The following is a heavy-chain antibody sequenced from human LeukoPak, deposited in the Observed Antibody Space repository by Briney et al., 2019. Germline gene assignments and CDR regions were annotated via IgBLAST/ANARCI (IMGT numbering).Heavy chain of an antibody. Sequence: ASVKVSCKVSGYTLTELSMRWVRQAPGKGLEWMGGFDPEDGETIYAQKFQGRVTMTEDTSTDTAYMELSSLRSEDTAVYYCATPAYYYGSGSYYTQFDYWGQGTLVTVSS. CDR2: FDPEDGET. CDR1: GYTLTELS. CDR3: ATPAYYYGSGSYYTQFDY. V-gene: IGHV1-24*01. J-gene: IGHJ4*02. D-gene: IGHD3-10*01.